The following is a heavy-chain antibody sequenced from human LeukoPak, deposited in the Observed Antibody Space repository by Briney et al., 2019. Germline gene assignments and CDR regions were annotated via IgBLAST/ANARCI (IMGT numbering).Heavy chain of an antibody. D-gene: IGHD4-17*01. V-gene: IGHV4-59*08. J-gene: IGHJ5*02. Sequence: SETLSLTCTVSGGSISSYYWSWIRQPPGKGLEWIGYIYCSGSTNYNPSLKSQVTISVDTSKNQFSLKLSSVTAADTAVYYCARQGGATVTTDWFDPWGQGTLVTVSS. CDR2: IYCSGST. CDR1: GGSISSYY. CDR3: ARQGGATVTTDWFDP.